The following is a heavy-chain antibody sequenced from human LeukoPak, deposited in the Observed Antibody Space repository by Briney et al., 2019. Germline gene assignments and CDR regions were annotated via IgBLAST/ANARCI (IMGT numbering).Heavy chain of an antibody. CDR3: ARDTYCTGGRCYSRVGY. CDR1: GYTFTNYP. J-gene: IGHJ4*02. Sequence: ASVKVSCKASGYTFTNYPMNWVRQAPGQGLEWMGWINTNTGNPMYARGFTERFVFSWDTSVTTAYLQINSLKPEDTAVYFCARDTYCTGGRCYSRVGYWGQGTVVTVSS. V-gene: IGHV7-4-1*02. CDR2: INTNTGNP. D-gene: IGHD2-15*01.